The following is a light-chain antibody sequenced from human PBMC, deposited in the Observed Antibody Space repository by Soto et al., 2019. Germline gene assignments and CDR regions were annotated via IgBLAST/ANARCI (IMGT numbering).Light chain of an antibody. J-gene: IGLJ3*02. V-gene: IGLV1-44*01. CDR2: SSD. Sequence: QSVLTQPPSASGTPGQRVTISCSGSSSNIGSNTVNWFQQVPGTAPKLLIYSSDQRPSGVPDRFSGSRSGTSASLAISGLRSEDEADYYCAAWDDSLHGGVFGGGTKVTVL. CDR1: SSNIGSNT. CDR3: AAWDDSLHGGV.